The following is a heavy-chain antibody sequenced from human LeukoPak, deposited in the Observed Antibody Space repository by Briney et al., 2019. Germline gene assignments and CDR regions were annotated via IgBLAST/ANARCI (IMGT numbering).Heavy chain of an antibody. CDR1: GFNFSSYS. CDR2: ISSSSSYI. V-gene: IGHV3-21*01. CDR3: ARDKTEVGAYYGLIDY. Sequence: GGSLRLSCAASGFNFSSYSMNWVRQAPGKGLEWVSSISSSSSYIYYADSVKGRFTISRDNAKNPLYLQMNSLRAEDTAVYYCARDKTEVGAYYGLIDYWGQGTLVTVSS. D-gene: IGHD3-10*01. J-gene: IGHJ4*02.